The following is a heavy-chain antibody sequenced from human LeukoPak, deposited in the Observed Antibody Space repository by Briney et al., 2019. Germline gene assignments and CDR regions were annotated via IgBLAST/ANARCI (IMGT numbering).Heavy chain of an antibody. D-gene: IGHD5-18*01. CDR2: IKQDGREK. CDR3: AKDIVDTAMVAAFDI. J-gene: IGHJ3*02. CDR1: GFTFSSYW. V-gene: IGHV3-7*03. Sequence: GGSLRLSCAASGFTFSSYWMSWVRQAPGKGLEWVANIKQDGREKYYVDSVKGRFTISRDNAKNSLYLQMNSLRAEDTALYYCAKDIVDTAMVAAFDIWGQGTMVTVSS.